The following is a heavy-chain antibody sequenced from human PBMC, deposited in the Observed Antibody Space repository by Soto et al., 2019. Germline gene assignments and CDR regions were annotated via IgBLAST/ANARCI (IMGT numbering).Heavy chain of an antibody. CDR1: GFIFSEYG. CDR2: IYYDGTKE. J-gene: IGHJ4*02. Sequence: GGSLRLSCAASGFIFSEYGMHWVRQAPGKGLEWVAVIYYDGTKEYYVDSVKGRFTISRDNAKNTLYLQMHSLRAEDTAVYYCAIDIRSHYYDYWGQGTLVTVSS. CDR3: AIDIRSHYYDY. V-gene: IGHV3-33*01.